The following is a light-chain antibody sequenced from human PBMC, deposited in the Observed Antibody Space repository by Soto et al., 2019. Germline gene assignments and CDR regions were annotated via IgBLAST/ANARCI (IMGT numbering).Light chain of an antibody. CDR1: QNIATY. V-gene: IGKV1-39*01. J-gene: IGKJ4*01. CDR2: TAS. Sequence: DIQMTQSPSSLSASVGDRVTITCRASQNIATYLNWYQQTPGKAPKLLIYTASTLQSGVPSRFSGSGSGTDFTLTISSLQPEDFATFYCQHSYNTPLTFGGGTKVEI. CDR3: QHSYNTPLT.